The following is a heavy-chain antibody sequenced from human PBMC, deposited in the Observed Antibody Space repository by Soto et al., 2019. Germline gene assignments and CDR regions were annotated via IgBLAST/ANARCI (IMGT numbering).Heavy chain of an antibody. Sequence: ETLSLTCTVSGGSIRTSGYSWGWIRRPPGKGLEWIGYIYYSGSTNYNPSLKSRVTISVDTSKNQFSLKLSSVTAADTAVYYCARAHTDVAAAGNWKFDPWGQGTLVTVSS. CDR1: GGSIRTSGYS. D-gene: IGHD6-13*01. J-gene: IGHJ5*02. CDR2: IYYSGST. V-gene: IGHV4-61*05. CDR3: ARAHTDVAAAGNWKFDP.